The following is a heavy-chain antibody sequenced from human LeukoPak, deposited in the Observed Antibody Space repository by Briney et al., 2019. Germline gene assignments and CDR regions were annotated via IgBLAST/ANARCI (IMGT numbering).Heavy chain of an antibody. CDR2: ISGSGGNT. Sequence: QAGGSLRLSCAASGFTFSSFAMSWVRQAPGKGLEWVSTISGSGGNTYSADSVKGRFTISRDNSKITLYLQMNSLRAEDTAVYYCAKVFILRAFEYWGQGTLVTVSS. CDR1: GFTFSSFA. D-gene: IGHD2-15*01. V-gene: IGHV3-23*01. CDR3: AKVFILRAFEY. J-gene: IGHJ4*02.